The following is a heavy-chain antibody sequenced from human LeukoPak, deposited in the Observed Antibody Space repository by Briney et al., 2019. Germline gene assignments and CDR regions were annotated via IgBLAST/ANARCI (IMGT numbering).Heavy chain of an antibody. CDR2: ITPIFGTA. CDR1: GGTFRSNA. CDR3: ARAPGGAHAQEYFQH. J-gene: IGHJ1*01. Sequence: SVKVSCKASGGTFRSNAISWVRQAPGQGLEWMGGITPIFGTANYAQKFQGRVTITAVESTSTAYMELSSLRSEDTAVYYCARAPGGAHAQEYFQHWGQGTLVTVSS. V-gene: IGHV1-69*13. D-gene: IGHD2-8*01.